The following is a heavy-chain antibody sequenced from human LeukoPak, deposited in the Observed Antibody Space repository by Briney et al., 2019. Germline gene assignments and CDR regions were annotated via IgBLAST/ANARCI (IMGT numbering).Heavy chain of an antibody. CDR1: GGSISSYY. J-gene: IGHJ4*02. V-gene: IGHV4-4*07. D-gene: IGHD6-19*01. Sequence: SQTLSLTCTVSGGSISSYYWSWIRQPAGKGLEWIGRIYTNGYTNYNPSLKSRVTISVDTSKNQFSLKLSSVTAADTAVYYCARDKGQQWLVMRYYFDYWGQGTLVTVSS. CDR2: IYTNGYT. CDR3: ARDKGQQWLVMRYYFDY.